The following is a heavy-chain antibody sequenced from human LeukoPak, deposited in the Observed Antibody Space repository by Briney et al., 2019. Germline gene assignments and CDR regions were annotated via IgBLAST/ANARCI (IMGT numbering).Heavy chain of an antibody. CDR1: GFTFSSYA. Sequence: GGSLRLSCAASGFTFSSYAMSWVRQAPGKGLEWVSAISGSDGRTYYADSVKGRFTISRDNSKNTLYVQMNSLRAEDTAVYHCAKQHAATGGYFDYWGQGTLVTVSS. CDR3: AKQHAATGGYFDY. J-gene: IGHJ4*02. V-gene: IGHV3-23*01. CDR2: ISGSDGRT. D-gene: IGHD6-25*01.